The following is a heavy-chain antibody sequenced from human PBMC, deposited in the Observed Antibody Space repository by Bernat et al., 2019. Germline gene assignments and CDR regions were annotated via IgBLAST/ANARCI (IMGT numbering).Heavy chain of an antibody. CDR1: GGSISSSSYY. Sequence: QLQLQESGPGLVKPSETLSLTCTVSGGSISSSSYYWGWIRQPPGKGLEWIGSIYYSGSTYYNPSLKSRVTISVDTSKNQFSLKLSSVTAADTAVYYCARHVNDYGEYWYFDLWGRGTLVTVSS. V-gene: IGHV4-39*01. J-gene: IGHJ2*01. D-gene: IGHD4-17*01. CDR2: IYYSGST. CDR3: ARHVNDYGEYWYFDL.